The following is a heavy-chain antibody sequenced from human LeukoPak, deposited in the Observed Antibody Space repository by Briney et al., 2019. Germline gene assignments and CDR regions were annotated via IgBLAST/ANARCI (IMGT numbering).Heavy chain of an antibody. D-gene: IGHD3-3*01. CDR3: ARGITIFGVVTRPDY. V-gene: IGHV3-33*01. Sequence: QPGRSLRLSCAASGFTFSSYGMHWVRQAPGKGLEWVAVIWYDGSNKYYADSVKGRFTISRDNSKNTLYLQMNSLRAEDTAVYSCARGITIFGVVTRPDYWGQGTLVTVSS. CDR2: IWYDGSNK. J-gene: IGHJ4*02. CDR1: GFTFSSYG.